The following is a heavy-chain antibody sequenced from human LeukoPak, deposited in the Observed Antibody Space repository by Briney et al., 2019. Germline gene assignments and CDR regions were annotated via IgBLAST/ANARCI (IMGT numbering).Heavy chain of an antibody. CDR3: ARDEGIAAAGYFDY. D-gene: IGHD6-13*01. CDR2: IYHSGST. CDR1: GGSLSSSNW. J-gene: IGHJ4*02. Sequence: PSGTLSLTCAVSGGSLSSSNWWSWVRQPPGKGLEWIGEIYHSGSTNYNPSLKSRVTISVDKSKNQFSLKLSSVTAADTAVYYCARDEGIAAAGYFDYWGQGTLVTVSS. V-gene: IGHV4-4*02.